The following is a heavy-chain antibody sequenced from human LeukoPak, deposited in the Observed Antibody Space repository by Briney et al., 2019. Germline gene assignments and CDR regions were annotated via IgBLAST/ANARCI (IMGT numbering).Heavy chain of an antibody. J-gene: IGHJ4*02. CDR1: GFTFSSYD. CDR3: AKVGQNYDILTYYFDY. Sequence: GGTLRLSCAASGFTFSSYDMSWVRQAPGKGLEWVSGISGSGGSTYYADSVKGRFTISRDTSKNALYLQMNSLRVEDTAVYYCAKVGQNYDILTYYFDYWGQGTLVTVSS. V-gene: IGHV3-23*01. CDR2: ISGSGGST. D-gene: IGHD3-9*01.